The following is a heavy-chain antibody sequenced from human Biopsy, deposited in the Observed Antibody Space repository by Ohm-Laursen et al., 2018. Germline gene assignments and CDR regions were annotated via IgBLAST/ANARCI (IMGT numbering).Heavy chain of an antibody. J-gene: IGHJ4*02. CDR2: IYHTGST. D-gene: IGHD5-12*01. CDR1: GDSISSGGNY. Sequence: SETLSLTCTVSGDSISSGGNYWSWIRQSPGKGLEWIAYIYHTGSTYYNPSLKSRLSIAIDTSKNQFSASLRSVTAADTAVYYCARADMVTTIVDYWGQGTLVTVSS. CDR3: ARADMVTTIVDY. V-gene: IGHV4-31*03.